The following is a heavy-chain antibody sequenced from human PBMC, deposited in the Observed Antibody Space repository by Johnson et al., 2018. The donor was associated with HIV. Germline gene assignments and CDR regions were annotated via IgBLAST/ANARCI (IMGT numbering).Heavy chain of an antibody. V-gene: IGHV3-9*01. J-gene: IGHJ3*02. CDR1: GFIFSNYD. CDR2: INWNSGSI. Sequence: VQLVESGGGLVQPGGSLRLSCAASGFIFSNYDMHWVRQPTGKGLEWVSGINWNSGSIGYADSVKGRFSIFRNNAKNSLYLQMDSLRVEDTALYYCAKSPGKDHGGKSGAFDIWGQGTMVTVAS. CDR3: AKSPGKDHGGKSGAFDI. D-gene: IGHD4-23*01.